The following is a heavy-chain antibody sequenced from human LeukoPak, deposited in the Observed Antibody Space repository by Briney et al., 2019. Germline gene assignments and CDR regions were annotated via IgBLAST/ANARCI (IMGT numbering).Heavy chain of an antibody. V-gene: IGHV3-48*01. CDR3: ARARFLEWLVPFDY. J-gene: IGHJ4*02. Sequence: PGGSLRLSCAASGFTFSSYSMNWVRQAPGKGLEGVSYISISSSTIYYADSVKGRFTISRDNAKNSLYLQMNSLRAEDRAVYYCARARFLEWLVPFDYWGQGTLVTVSS. D-gene: IGHD3-3*01. CDR1: GFTFSSYS. CDR2: ISISSSTI.